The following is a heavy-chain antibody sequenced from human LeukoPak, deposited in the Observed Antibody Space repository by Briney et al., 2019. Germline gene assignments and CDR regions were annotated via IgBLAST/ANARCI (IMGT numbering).Heavy chain of an antibody. Sequence: GESLKISCKGSGYSYTSYWIGWVRQMPGKGLEWMGIIYPGDSDTRYSPSFQGQVTISADKSISTAYLQWSSLKASDTAMYYCARRFDSSGYPENDAFDIWGQGTMVTVSS. V-gene: IGHV5-51*01. D-gene: IGHD3-22*01. CDR2: IYPGDSDT. J-gene: IGHJ3*02. CDR3: ARRFDSSGYPENDAFDI. CDR1: GYSYTSYW.